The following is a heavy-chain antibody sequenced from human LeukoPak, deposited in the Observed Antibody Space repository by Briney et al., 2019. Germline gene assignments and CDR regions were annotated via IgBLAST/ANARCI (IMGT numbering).Heavy chain of an antibody. J-gene: IGHJ3*01. V-gene: IGHV3-23*01. D-gene: IGHD6-13*01. Sequence: GGSLRLSCAASGFTLSSYGMTWVRQAPGKGLEWVSAFSASDGSAQYAESVRGRFTISRDNSKNTLYLQMDSLRAEDTAVYYCAKARIAAAGTGAFDVWGQGTTVTDSS. CDR3: AKARIAAAGTGAFDV. CDR2: FSASDGSA. CDR1: GFTLSSYG.